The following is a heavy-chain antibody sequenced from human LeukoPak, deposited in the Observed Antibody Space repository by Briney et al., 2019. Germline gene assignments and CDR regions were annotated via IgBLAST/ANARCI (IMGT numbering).Heavy chain of an antibody. Sequence: PGGSLRLSCAASGFTFSSYAMSWVRQAPGKGLEWVSDISGSGGSTYYADSVKGRFTISRDNSKNTLYLQMNSLRAEDTAVYYCAKDATGYDFWSGYFPYYFDYWGQGTLVTVSS. V-gene: IGHV3-23*01. CDR3: AKDATGYDFWSGYFPYYFDY. J-gene: IGHJ4*02. CDR2: ISGSGGST. CDR1: GFTFSSYA. D-gene: IGHD3-3*01.